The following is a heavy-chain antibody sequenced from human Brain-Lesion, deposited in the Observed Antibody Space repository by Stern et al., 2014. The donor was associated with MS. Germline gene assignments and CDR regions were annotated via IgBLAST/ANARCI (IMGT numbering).Heavy chain of an antibody. CDR3: ARDQRGITIFGVVTDYYYLGMDV. D-gene: IGHD3-3*01. Sequence: QDQLVQSGAEVKKPGASVKVSCKTSGYIFTGYYIHWVRQAPGQGLEWIAWINPNPGGTKYAQKFQGRVTMSRDTSISTAYVELSSLTSDDTAVYYCARDQRGITIFGVVTDYYYLGMDVWGQGTTVTVSS. V-gene: IGHV1-2*02. J-gene: IGHJ6*02. CDR1: GYIFTGYY. CDR2: INPNPGGT.